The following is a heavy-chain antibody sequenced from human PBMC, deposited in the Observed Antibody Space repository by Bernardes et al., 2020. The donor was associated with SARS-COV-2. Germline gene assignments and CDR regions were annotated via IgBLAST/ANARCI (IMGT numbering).Heavy chain of an antibody. J-gene: IGHJ4*02. Sequence: GGSLSLSCAASGFTFSTYWMHWVRQAPGKGLGWFSRINGDGSSTTYADSVKGRFTISRDNAKNTLFLQMNSLKAEDTAVYYCVKGRSFDYWGQGTLVTVSS. CDR3: VKGRSFDY. V-gene: IGHV3-74*01. CDR1: GFTFSTYW. CDR2: INGDGSST.